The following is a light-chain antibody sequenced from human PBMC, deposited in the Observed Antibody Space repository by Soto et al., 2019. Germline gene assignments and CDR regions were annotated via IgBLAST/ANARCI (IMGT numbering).Light chain of an antibody. V-gene: IGKV1-5*01. J-gene: IGKJ4*01. CDR2: DAS. Sequence: DIQMTQSPSTLSASVGDRFTITCRASQSISSSLAWYQQKPGKAPKLLMYDASSLQIGVPSRFSGSGSGTEFTLIISSLQPDDFVSYYCQQYNSYPLTFGGGTKVDIK. CDR1: QSISSS. CDR3: QQYNSYPLT.